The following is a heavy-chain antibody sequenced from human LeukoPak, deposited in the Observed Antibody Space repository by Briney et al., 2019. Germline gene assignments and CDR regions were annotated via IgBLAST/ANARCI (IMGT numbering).Heavy chain of an antibody. V-gene: IGHV3-23*01. CDR2: ISGSGGST. CDR3: AKLLWLGAYFFDS. CDR1: GFTFSSYA. D-gene: IGHD3-10*01. Sequence: QTGGSLRLSCAASGFTFSSYAMSWVRQAPGKGLEWVSAISGSGGSTYYADSVKGRFTISRDNSKNTLYLRMNSLRAEDTAVYYCAKLLWLGAYFFDSWGPGTLVTVSS. J-gene: IGHJ4*02.